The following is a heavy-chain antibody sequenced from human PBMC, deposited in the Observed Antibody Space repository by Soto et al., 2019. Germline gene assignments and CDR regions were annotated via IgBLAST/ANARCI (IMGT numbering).Heavy chain of an antibody. CDR3: ARSQYYYDSSGYPDY. Sequence: QVQLQESGPGLVKPSQTLSLTCTVSGGSISSGAYFWTWIRQHPGKGLEWIGYISYSAGTYYNPSLKSRLTISLDTSKNQFPLRLSSVTAADTAVYYCARSQYYYDSSGYPDYWGQGTLVTVSS. CDR1: GGSISSGAYF. CDR2: ISYSAGT. V-gene: IGHV4-31*03. J-gene: IGHJ4*02. D-gene: IGHD3-22*01.